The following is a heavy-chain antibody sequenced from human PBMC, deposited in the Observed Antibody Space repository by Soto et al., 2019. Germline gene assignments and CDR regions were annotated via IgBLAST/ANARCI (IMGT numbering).Heavy chain of an antibody. D-gene: IGHD3-22*01. CDR2: ISAYNGNT. CDR3: ARPPDYYDSSGYFDS. CDR1: GYTFTSYG. V-gene: IGHV1-18*01. Sequence: ASVKVSCKASGYTFTSYGISWLRQAPGQGLEWMGWISAYNGNTNYAQKLQGRVTMTTDTSTSTAYMELRSLRSDDTAVYYCARPPDYYDSSGYFDSWGQGTLVTAS. J-gene: IGHJ4*02.